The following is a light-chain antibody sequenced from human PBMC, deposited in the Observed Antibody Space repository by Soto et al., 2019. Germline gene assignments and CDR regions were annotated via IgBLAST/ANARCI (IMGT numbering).Light chain of an antibody. CDR2: WAS. J-gene: IGKJ1*01. V-gene: IGKV4-1*01. CDR1: QSVLSSSNNKNY. CDR3: QQYRSAPRT. Sequence: DIVMTQSPDSLAVSLGERATINCKSSQSVLSSSNNKNYLAWYQQKLGQPPKLLIYWASSRESGVPDRFRGSGSGTDFTLTISSLQAEDVAVYYCQQYRSAPRTFGQGTKVEIK.